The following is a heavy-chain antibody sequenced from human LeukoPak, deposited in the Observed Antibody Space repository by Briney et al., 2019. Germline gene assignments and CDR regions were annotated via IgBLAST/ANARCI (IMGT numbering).Heavy chain of an antibody. D-gene: IGHD2-2*01. CDR1: GGSISSYY. CDR3: ARGTLLGYCSSTSCYRPYFDY. J-gene: IGHJ4*02. Sequence: PSETLSLTCTVSGGSISSYYWSWIRQPAGKGLEWIGRIYTSGSTNYNPSLKSRVTMSVDTSKNQFSLKLSSVTAADTAVYYCARGTLLGYCSSTSCYRPYFDYWGQGTLVTVSS. V-gene: IGHV4-4*07. CDR2: IYTSGST.